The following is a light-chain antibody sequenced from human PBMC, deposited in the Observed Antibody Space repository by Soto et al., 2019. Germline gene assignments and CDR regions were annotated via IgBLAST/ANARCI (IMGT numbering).Light chain of an antibody. V-gene: IGLV7-43*01. CDR1: TGAVTTGYY. J-gene: IGLJ3*02. CDR3: LLYYGGSWV. Sequence: QAVVTQEPSLTVSPGGTVTLTCGSSTGAVTTGYYPSWFQHKPGHAPRALIYNTNDKHSWTPARLSGSLLGDKAALTLSGVQPEDEAEYYCLLYYGGSWVFGGGTQLTVL. CDR2: NTN.